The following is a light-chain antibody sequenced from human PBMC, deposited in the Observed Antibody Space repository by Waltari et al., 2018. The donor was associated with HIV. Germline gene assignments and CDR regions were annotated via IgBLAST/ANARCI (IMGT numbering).Light chain of an antibody. CDR3: AVWDDSLTNWL. V-gene: IGLV1-47*01. CDR2: RNN. J-gene: IGLJ3*02. CDR1: NSNIGSNY. Sequence: QSVLTQPPSVSGTPGQRVTISCSGGNSNIGSNYVYWYQQLPGTAPKPLIYRNNPRPSGVPDRFSVSNSGLSSSLAIGGLRSEDDADYYCAVWDDSLTNWLFGGGTKLTVL.